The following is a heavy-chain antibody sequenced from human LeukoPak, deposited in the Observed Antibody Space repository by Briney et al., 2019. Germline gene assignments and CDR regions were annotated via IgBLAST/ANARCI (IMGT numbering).Heavy chain of an antibody. V-gene: IGHV1-18*01. CDR1: GYTFTSYG. CDR3: AREGLLYDYVWGSFDY. CDR2: ISAYNGNT. J-gene: IGHJ4*02. D-gene: IGHD3-16*01. Sequence: GASVKVSCKASGYTFTSYGISWVRQAPGQGLEWMGWISAYNGNTNYAQKLQGRVTMTTDTSTSTAYMGLRSLRSDDTAVYYCAREGLLYDYVWGSFDYWGQGTLVTVSS.